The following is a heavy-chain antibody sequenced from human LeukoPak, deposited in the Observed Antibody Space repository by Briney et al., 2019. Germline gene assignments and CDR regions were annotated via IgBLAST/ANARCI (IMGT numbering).Heavy chain of an antibody. D-gene: IGHD3-10*01. CDR2: IRYDGSE. Sequence: RRSLRLSCAASGFTFSSYNMHWVRQAPGKGLEWEAHIRYDGSESYADSVKGRFTVSRDNSKNTLYLHMTSLRSEDTAVYYCAQVYGSASGESIRFWGQGTLVTVSS. J-gene: IGHJ4*02. CDR1: GFTFSSYN. V-gene: IGHV3-30*02. CDR3: AQVYGSASGESIRF.